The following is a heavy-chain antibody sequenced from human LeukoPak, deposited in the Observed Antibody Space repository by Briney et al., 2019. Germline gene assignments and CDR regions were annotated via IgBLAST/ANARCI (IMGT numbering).Heavy chain of an antibody. CDR2: ISGSGGST. CDR3: AKDGAVLRYFDWLKKNYYGMDV. J-gene: IGHJ6*02. CDR1: GFTFSSYA. V-gene: IGHV3-23*01. Sequence: GGSLRLSCAASGFTFSSYAMSWVRQAPGKGLEWVSAISGSGGSTYYADSVKGRFTISRDNSKNTLYLQMNSLRAEDTAVNYCAKDGAVLRYFDWLKKNYYGMDVWGQGTTVTVSS. D-gene: IGHD3-9*01.